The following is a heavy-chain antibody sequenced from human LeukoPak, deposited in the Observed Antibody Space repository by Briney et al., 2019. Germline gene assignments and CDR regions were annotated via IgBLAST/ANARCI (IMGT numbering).Heavy chain of an antibody. J-gene: IGHJ4*02. V-gene: IGHV3-23*01. D-gene: IGHD3/OR15-3a*01. CDR1: GFTFSSYA. CDR2: ISGSGGNT. CDR3: AKHVAGLVIALFDY. Sequence: GGSLSLSCAASGFTFSSYAMSWVRQAPGKGLEWVSAISGSGGNTYYADSVKGRFTISRDNSKNTLYLQMNSLRAEDTAVYYCAKHVAGLVIALFDYWGQGTLVTVSS.